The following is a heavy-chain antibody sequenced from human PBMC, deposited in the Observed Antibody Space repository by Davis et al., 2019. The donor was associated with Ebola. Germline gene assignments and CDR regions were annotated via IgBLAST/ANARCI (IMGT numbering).Heavy chain of an antibody. J-gene: IGHJ4*02. CDR1: GYTFTGYY. D-gene: IGHD3-22*01. Sequence: ASVQVSCKASGYTFTGYYMHWVRQAPGQGLEWMGWINPNSGGTNYAQKFQGRVTMTRDTSISTAYMELSRLRSDGTAVYYCARVRYYDRDYFDYWGQGTLVTVSS. V-gene: IGHV1-2*02. CDR2: INPNSGGT. CDR3: ARVRYYDRDYFDY.